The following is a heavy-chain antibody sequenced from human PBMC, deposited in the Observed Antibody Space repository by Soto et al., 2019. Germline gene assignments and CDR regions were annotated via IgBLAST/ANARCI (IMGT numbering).Heavy chain of an antibody. D-gene: IGHD2-15*01. CDR2: IRSKAYGGTT. Sequence: GGSLRLSCTASGFTFGDYAMSWVRQAPGKGLEWVGFIRSKAYGGTTEYAASVKGRFTISRDDSKSIAYLQMNSLKTEDTAVYYCTGSDCSGGSCYSYGMDVWGQGTTVTVSS. V-gene: IGHV3-49*04. CDR3: TGSDCSGGSCYSYGMDV. CDR1: GFTFGDYA. J-gene: IGHJ6*02.